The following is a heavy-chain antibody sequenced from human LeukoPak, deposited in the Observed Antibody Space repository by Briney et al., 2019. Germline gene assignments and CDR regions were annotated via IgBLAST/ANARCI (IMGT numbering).Heavy chain of an antibody. Sequence: GGSLRLSCAASGFMFSSNWMSWVRLAPGKGLGWVANIKEDGTETYYVDSVKGRFTISRDNAKNSLYLQMNSLRVEDTAVYYCAKEGRSLQTYWGQGTLVTVSS. V-gene: IGHV3-7*03. CDR1: GFMFSSNW. D-gene: IGHD5-24*01. J-gene: IGHJ4*02. CDR2: IKEDGTET. CDR3: AKEGRSLQTY.